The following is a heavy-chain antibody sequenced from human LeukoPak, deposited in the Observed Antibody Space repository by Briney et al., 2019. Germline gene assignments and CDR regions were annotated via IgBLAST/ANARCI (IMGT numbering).Heavy chain of an antibody. CDR1: GGSISSYY. J-gene: IGHJ4*02. V-gene: IGHV4-59*08. D-gene: IGHD3-22*01. CDR2: ISYSGST. Sequence: SETLSLTCTVSGGSISSYYWSWIRQPPGKGLEWIGYISYSGSTNYSPSLKSRVTISVDTSKNQFSLKLSSVTAADTAVYYCARLSYDTSGYWPDYFDYWGQGTLVTVSS. CDR3: ARLSYDTSGYWPDYFDY.